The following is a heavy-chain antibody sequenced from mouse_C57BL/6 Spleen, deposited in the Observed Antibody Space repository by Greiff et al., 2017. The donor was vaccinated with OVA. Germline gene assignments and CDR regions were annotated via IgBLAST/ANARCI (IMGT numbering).Heavy chain of an antibody. J-gene: IGHJ1*03. CDR1: GYTFTSSW. Sequence: VQLQQPGAELVRPGSSVKLSCKASGYTFTSSWMHWVKQRPIQGLEWIGNIDPSDSETHYPQKFKDKATLTVDKSSSTAYMQLSSLTSEDSAVYYCASLIYYYGSSPYWYFDVWGTGTTVTVSA. CDR3: ASLIYYYGSSPYWYFDV. CDR2: IDPSDSET. V-gene: IGHV1-52*01. D-gene: IGHD1-1*01.